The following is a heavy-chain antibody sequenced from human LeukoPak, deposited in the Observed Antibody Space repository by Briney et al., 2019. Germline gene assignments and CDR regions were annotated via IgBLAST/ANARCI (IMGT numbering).Heavy chain of an antibody. V-gene: IGHV1-69*04. Sequence: GASVKVSCTASGGTFSSYAIGWVRQAPGQGLEWMGRIIPIFGIANYAQKFQGRVTITADKSTSTAYMELSSLRSEDTAVYYCARAAGGYCTNGVCYYGMDVWGQGTTVTVSS. CDR3: ARAAGGYCTNGVCYYGMDV. CDR1: GGTFSSYA. CDR2: IIPIFGIA. J-gene: IGHJ6*02. D-gene: IGHD2-8*01.